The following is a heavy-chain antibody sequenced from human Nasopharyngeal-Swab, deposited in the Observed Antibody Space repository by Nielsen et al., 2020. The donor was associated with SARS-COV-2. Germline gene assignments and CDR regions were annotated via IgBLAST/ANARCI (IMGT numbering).Heavy chain of an antibody. V-gene: IGHV4-59*01. D-gene: IGHD3-22*01. Sequence: WIRQPPGKGLEWIGYIYYSGSTNYNPSLKSRVTISVDTSKNQFSLKLSSVTAADTAVYYCARVGTYYYDSSGHLNYYYYYYMDVWGKGTTGTVSS. CDR3: ARVGTYYYDSSGHLNYYYYYYMDV. CDR2: IYYSGST. J-gene: IGHJ6*03.